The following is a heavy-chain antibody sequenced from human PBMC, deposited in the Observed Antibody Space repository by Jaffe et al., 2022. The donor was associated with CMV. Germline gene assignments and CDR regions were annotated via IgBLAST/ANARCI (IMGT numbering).Heavy chain of an antibody. CDR3: AREIGYSYGYGYYYYYMDV. CDR1: GGSFSGYY. D-gene: IGHD5-18*01. J-gene: IGHJ6*03. CDR2: INHSGST. V-gene: IGHV4-34*01. Sequence: QVQLQQWGAGLLKPSETLSLTCAVYGGSFSGYYWSWIRQPPGKGLEWIGEINHSGSTNYNPSLKSRVTISVDTSKNQFSLKLSSVTAADTAVYYCAREIGYSYGYGYYYYYMDVWGKGTTVTVSS.